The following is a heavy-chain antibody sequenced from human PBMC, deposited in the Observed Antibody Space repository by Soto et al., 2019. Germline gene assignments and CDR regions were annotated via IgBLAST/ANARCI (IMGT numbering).Heavy chain of an antibody. CDR2: INPSGGSA. CDR1: GYTFTSYY. D-gene: IGHD2-2*02. Sequence: ASVKVSCKASGYTFTSYYMHWVRQAPGQGLEWMGIINPSGGSASYAQKFQGRVTMTRDTSTSTVYMELSSLRSEDTAVYYCARVRGYCSSTSCYTSSGIDYWGQGTLVTVSS. V-gene: IGHV1-46*01. CDR3: ARVRGYCSSTSCYTSSGIDY. J-gene: IGHJ4*02.